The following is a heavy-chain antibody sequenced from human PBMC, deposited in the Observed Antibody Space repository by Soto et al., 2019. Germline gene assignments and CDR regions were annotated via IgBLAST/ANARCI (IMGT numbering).Heavy chain of an antibody. CDR1: GFTFDDYA. J-gene: IGHJ4*02. Sequence: DVQLVESGGGLVQPGRSLRLSCAASGFTFDDYAMHWVRQGPGKGLEWVSSISWNSGNLGYADSVKGRFTISRDNAKNSLYLQMNSLRDEDTALYYCAKGASTTVFAFNDYWGQGTLVTVSS. CDR2: ISWNSGNL. V-gene: IGHV3-9*01. D-gene: IGHD4-17*01. CDR3: AKGASTTVFAFNDY.